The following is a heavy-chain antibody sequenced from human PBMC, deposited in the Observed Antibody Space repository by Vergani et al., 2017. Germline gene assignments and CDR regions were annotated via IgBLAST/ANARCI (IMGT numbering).Heavy chain of an antibody. Sequence: QVQVVQSGAEVKKSGASVKVSCKTSGYTFSNYYMHWVRQAPGQGLEWMGIINPSVGHTNYAQKFQGRVTMTKDTSTSTVYIELSSLRSEDTAIYYCARGDYGILTGYRYWGQGTLVTVSA. CDR1: GYTFSNYY. CDR3: ARGDYGILTGYRY. CDR2: INPSVGHT. V-gene: IGHV1-46*03. J-gene: IGHJ4*02. D-gene: IGHD3-9*01.